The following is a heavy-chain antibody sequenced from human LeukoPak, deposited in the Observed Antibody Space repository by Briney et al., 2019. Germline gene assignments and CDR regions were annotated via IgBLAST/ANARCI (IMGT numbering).Heavy chain of an antibody. CDR2: IKTDGSIT. Sequence: GGSLGLSCAASGFSFSVYWMHWVRQAPGKGPVGVSRIKTDGSITDYADFVKGRFTISRDNAKNSLYLQMNSLRAEDTAVYYCAELGITMIGGVWGKGTTVTISS. V-gene: IGHV3-74*01. CDR3: AELGITMIGGV. D-gene: IGHD3-10*02. J-gene: IGHJ6*04. CDR1: GFSFSVYW.